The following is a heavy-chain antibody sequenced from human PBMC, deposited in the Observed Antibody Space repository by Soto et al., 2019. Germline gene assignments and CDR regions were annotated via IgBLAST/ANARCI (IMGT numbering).Heavy chain of an antibody. CDR1: GFTFSSYA. CDR2: ISSNGGST. CDR3: VSTSMIVYAFDI. Sequence: EVQLLESGGGLVQPGGSLRLSCAASGFTFSSYAMSWVRQAPGKGLEWVSAISSNGGSTYYADSVKGRFTISRDNSKNTLYLQMSSLRAEDTAVYYCVSTSMIVYAFDIWGQGTMVTVSS. D-gene: IGHD3-22*01. J-gene: IGHJ3*02. V-gene: IGHV3-23*01.